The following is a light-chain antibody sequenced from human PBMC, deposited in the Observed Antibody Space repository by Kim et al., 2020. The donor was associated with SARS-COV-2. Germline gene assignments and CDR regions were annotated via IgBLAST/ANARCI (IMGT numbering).Light chain of an antibody. J-gene: IGKJ3*01. V-gene: IGKV3-20*01. Sequence: SPGETATLSCRASQSVSSSYLAWYQQKPGQAPRLLIYGASSRATGIPDRFSGSGSGTDFTLTISRLEPEDFAVYYCQQYGSSPFTFGPGTKVDIK. CDR3: QQYGSSPFT. CDR1: QSVSSSY. CDR2: GAS.